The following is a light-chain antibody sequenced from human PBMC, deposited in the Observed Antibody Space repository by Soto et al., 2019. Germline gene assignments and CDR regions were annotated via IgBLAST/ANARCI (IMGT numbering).Light chain of an antibody. Sequence: EIVLTQSPVTLSLSPGERATLSCRASQSVSSYLAWYQQKPGQAPRLLIFDASNRVTGIPARFSGSGSGTDFTLTISSLEPEDFAVYYCQQRSNWQGLTFGGGTKVEIK. V-gene: IGKV3-11*01. CDR1: QSVSSY. CDR3: QQRSNWQGLT. J-gene: IGKJ4*01. CDR2: DAS.